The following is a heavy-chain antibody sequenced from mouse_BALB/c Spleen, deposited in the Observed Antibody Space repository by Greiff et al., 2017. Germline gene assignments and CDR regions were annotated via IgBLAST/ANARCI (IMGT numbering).Heavy chain of an antibody. V-gene: IGHV2-9*02. CDR1: GFSLTSYG. J-gene: IGHJ4*01. D-gene: IGHD2-14*01. Sequence: VKLQESGPGLVAPSQSLSITCTVSGFSLTSYGVHWVRQPPGKGLEWLGVIWAGGSTNYNSALMSRLSISKDNSKSQVFLRMNSLQTDDTALYYCARGYGGAIDYWGQGTSVTVSS. CDR3: ARGYGGAIDY. CDR2: IWAGGST.